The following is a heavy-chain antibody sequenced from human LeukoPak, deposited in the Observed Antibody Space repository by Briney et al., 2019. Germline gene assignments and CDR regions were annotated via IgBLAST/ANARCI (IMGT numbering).Heavy chain of an antibody. CDR2: ISGSGGST. D-gene: IGHD1-26*01. CDR1: GFTFSSYG. J-gene: IGHJ6*03. Sequence: GGSLRLSCAASGFTFSSYGMSWVRQAPGKGLEWVSAISGSGGSTYYADSVKGRFTISRDNSKNTLYLQMNSLRTEDTAVYYCAKGYGWEASYYYYYMDVWGKGTTVTISS. V-gene: IGHV3-23*01. CDR3: AKGYGWEASYYYYYMDV.